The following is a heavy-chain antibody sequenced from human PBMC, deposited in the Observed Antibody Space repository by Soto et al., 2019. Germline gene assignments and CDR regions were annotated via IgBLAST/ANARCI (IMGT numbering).Heavy chain of an antibody. Sequence: ASVKVSCKASGYTFTSYGISWVRQAPGQGLEWMGWISAYNGNTNYAQKLQGRVTMTTDTSTSTAYMELRSLRSDDTAVYYCARDDGQWLVLVPLDYWGQGTLVTLL. CDR2: ISAYNGNT. D-gene: IGHD6-19*01. CDR3: ARDDGQWLVLVPLDY. J-gene: IGHJ4*02. V-gene: IGHV1-18*01. CDR1: GYTFTSYG.